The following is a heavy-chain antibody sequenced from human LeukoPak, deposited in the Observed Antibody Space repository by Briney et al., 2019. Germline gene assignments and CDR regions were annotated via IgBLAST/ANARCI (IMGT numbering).Heavy chain of an antibody. J-gene: IGHJ3*02. CDR1: GYTFTAYC. D-gene: IGHD2-15*01. Sequence: GASVKVSCKASGYTFTAYCMHWVRRAPGQGLEWMGWINPNTGGTNYAQRFQGRVTMTRDTSINTAYMGLNSLRFDDTALYYCARVAATNDAFDMWGQGTMVTVSS. CDR2: INPNTGGT. CDR3: ARVAATNDAFDM. V-gene: IGHV1-2*02.